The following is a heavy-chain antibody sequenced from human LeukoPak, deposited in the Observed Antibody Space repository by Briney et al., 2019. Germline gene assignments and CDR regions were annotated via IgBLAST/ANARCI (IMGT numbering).Heavy chain of an antibody. CDR2: ISGSGDRT. CDR1: GFTFSSYG. CDR3: AKSLAGVAV. D-gene: IGHD2-21*01. Sequence: GGSLRLSCAASGFTFSSYGMHWVRQAPGKGLEWVSSISGSGDRTYFADSVRGRFTISRDNSENTVFLQMNSLRAEDTAVYYCAKSLAGVAVWGQGTLATVFS. V-gene: IGHV3-23*01. J-gene: IGHJ1*01.